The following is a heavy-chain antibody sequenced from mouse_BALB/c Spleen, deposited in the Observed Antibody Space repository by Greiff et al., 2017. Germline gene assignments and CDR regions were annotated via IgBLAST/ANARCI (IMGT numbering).Heavy chain of an antibody. CDR3: AREAYYRYDYAMDY. J-gene: IGHJ4*01. CDR1: GYSITSDYA. D-gene: IGHD2-14*01. Sequence: DVQLQESGPGLVKPSQSLSLTCTVTGYSITSDYAWNWIRQFPGNKLEWMGYISYSGSTSYNPSLKSRISITRDTSKNQFFLQLNSVTTEDTATYYCAREAYYRYDYAMDYWGQGTSVTVSS. V-gene: IGHV3-2*02. CDR2: ISYSGST.